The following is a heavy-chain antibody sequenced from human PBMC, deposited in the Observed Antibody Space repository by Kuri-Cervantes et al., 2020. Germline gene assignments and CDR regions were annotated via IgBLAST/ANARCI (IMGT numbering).Heavy chain of an antibody. D-gene: IGHD6-13*01. Sequence: ASVKVSCKASGYTFTSYGISWVRQAPGQGLEWMGWISAYNGNTNYAQKLQGRVTMTTDTSTSIAYMELRSLRSDDTAVYYCARHRRERYSSSWYGGDSNWFDPWGQGTLVTVSS. V-gene: IGHV1-18*01. CDR2: ISAYNGNT. CDR1: GYTFTSYG. J-gene: IGHJ5*02. CDR3: ARHRRERYSSSWYGGDSNWFDP.